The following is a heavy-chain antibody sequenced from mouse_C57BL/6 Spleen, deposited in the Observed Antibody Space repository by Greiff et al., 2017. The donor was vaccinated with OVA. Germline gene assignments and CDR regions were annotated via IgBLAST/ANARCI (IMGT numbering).Heavy chain of an antibody. Sequence: LVESGAELARPGASVKMSCKASGYTFTSYTMHWVKQRPGQGLEWIGYINPSSGYTKYNQKFKDKATLTADKSSSTAYMQLSSLTSEDSAVYYCARRGYAMDYWGQGTSVTVSS. V-gene: IGHV1-4*01. CDR1: GYTFTSYT. CDR3: ARRGYAMDY. CDR2: INPSSGYT. J-gene: IGHJ4*01.